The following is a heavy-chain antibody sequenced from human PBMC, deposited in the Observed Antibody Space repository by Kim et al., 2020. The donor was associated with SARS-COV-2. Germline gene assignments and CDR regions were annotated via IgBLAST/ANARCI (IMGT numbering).Heavy chain of an antibody. V-gene: IGHV3-30*18. Sequence: GGSLRLSCAASGFTFSSYGMHWVRQAPGKGLEWVAVISYDGSNKYYADSVKGRFTISRDNSKNTLYLQMNSLRAEDTAVYYCAKESSITIFGVVRYYYYGMDVWGQGTTVTVSS. D-gene: IGHD3-3*01. CDR2: ISYDGSNK. CDR3: AKESSITIFGVVRYYYYGMDV. J-gene: IGHJ6*02. CDR1: GFTFSSYG.